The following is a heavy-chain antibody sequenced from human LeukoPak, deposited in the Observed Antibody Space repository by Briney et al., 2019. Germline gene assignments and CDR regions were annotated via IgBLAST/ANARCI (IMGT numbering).Heavy chain of an antibody. D-gene: IGHD2-15*01. Sequence: ASVKVSCKASGYTFTGYYMHWVRQAPGQGLEWMGWINPNSGGTNYAQKFQGRGTMTRDTSISTDYMELSRLRSDDTAVYYCAAGRGYCSGGSCYGDDSFDIWGQGTMVTVSS. V-gene: IGHV1-2*02. J-gene: IGHJ3*02. CDR1: GYTFTGYY. CDR3: AAGRGYCSGGSCYGDDSFDI. CDR2: INPNSGGT.